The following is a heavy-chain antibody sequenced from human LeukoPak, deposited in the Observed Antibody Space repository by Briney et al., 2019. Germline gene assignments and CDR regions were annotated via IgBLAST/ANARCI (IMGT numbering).Heavy chain of an antibody. V-gene: IGHV3-20*04. CDR2: INWNGGST. CDR3: ARLGVGATRDAFDI. D-gene: IGHD1-26*01. Sequence: GGSLRLSCAASGFTFDDYGMSWVRQAPGKGLEWVSGINWNGGSTGYADSVKGGFTISRDNAKNSLYLQMNSLRAEDTALYYCARLGVGATRDAFDIWGQGTMVTVSS. J-gene: IGHJ3*02. CDR1: GFTFDDYG.